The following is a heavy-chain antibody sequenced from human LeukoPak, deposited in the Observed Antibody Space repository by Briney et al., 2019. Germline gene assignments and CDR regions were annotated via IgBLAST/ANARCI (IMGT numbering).Heavy chain of an antibody. CDR3: AKDINYSSSSWGVFDY. Sequence: GGSLRLSCTATGFTFSNYWMSWVRQTPEKGLEWVANIKQDGSETVYVDSVKGRFTISRDNAQSSLYLQMNSLRAEDTAVYYCAKDINYSSSSWGVFDYWGQGTLVTVSS. J-gene: IGHJ4*02. D-gene: IGHD6-6*01. V-gene: IGHV3-7*05. CDR1: GFTFSNYW. CDR2: IKQDGSET.